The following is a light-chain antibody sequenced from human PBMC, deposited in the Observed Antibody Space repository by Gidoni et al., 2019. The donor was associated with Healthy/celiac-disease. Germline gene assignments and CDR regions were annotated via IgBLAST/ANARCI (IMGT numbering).Light chain of an antibody. CDR3: MIWPSNAPGV. CDR1: SDINVGSYN. Sequence: QPVLTQPPSSSASPAESARLTCTLPSDINVGSYNIYWYQQKPGSPPRYLLYYYSDSDKGQGSGVPSRFSGSKDASANTGILLISGLQSEDEADYYCMIWPSNAPGVFGGGTKLTVL. V-gene: IGLV5-37*01. CDR2: YYSDSDK. J-gene: IGLJ2*01.